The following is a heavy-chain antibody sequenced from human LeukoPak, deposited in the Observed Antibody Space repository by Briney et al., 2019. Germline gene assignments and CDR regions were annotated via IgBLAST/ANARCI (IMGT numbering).Heavy chain of an antibody. CDR3: ARDMTITGADDY. V-gene: IGHV3-74*01. D-gene: IGHD6-13*01. J-gene: IGHJ4*02. Sequence: GGSLRLSCAASGFTFSRLWMHWVRQTPGKGLVWVSHINSDGSGTTYADSVKGRFTISRDNAKNTLYLQMNSLRAEDTALYYCARDMTITGADDYWGQGTRVTVSS. CDR1: GFTFSRLW. CDR2: INSDGSGT.